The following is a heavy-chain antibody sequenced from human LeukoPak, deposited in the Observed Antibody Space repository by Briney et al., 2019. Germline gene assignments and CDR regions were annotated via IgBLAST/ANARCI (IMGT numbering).Heavy chain of an antibody. CDR3: AREGASSSFGY. D-gene: IGHD6-13*01. CDR1: GYIFTKYY. J-gene: IGHJ4*02. Sequence: ASVKVSCKASGYIFTKYYMHWLRQAPGQGLEWMGIINPSGGSTSYAQKFQGRVTMTRDTSTSTVYMELSSLRSEDTAVYYCAREGASSSFGYWGQGTLVTVSS. CDR2: INPSGGST. V-gene: IGHV1-46*01.